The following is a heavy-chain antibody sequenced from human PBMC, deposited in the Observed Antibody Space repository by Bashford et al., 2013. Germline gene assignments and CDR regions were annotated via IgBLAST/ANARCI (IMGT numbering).Heavy chain of an antibody. CDR3: ARSDYGDPIDY. D-gene: IGHD4-17*01. CDR2: IYYSGST. V-gene: IGHV4-30-4*01. CDR1: GGSISSGGYY. Sequence: SETLSLTCAVSGGSISSGGYYWSWIRQPPGKGLEWIGYIYYSGSTYYNPSLKSRVTISVDTSKNQFSLKLSSVTAADTAVYYCARSDYGDPIDYVGPGNPGHRLL. J-gene: IGHJ4*02.